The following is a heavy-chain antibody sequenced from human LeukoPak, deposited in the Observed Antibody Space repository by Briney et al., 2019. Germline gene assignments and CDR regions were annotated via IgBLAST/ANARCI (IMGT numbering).Heavy chain of an antibody. CDR3: AKDSWQFAPDYYYYMDV. V-gene: IGHV3-23*01. Sequence: GGSLRLSCAASGFTFSGYGMSWVRQAPGKGLKWVSAISGSGGSTYYADSVKGRITISRDNSKNTLYLQMNSLRADDTAVYYCAKDSWQFAPDYYYYMDVWGKGTTVTVSS. CDR1: GFTFSGYG. J-gene: IGHJ6*03. D-gene: IGHD2-15*01. CDR2: ISGSGGST.